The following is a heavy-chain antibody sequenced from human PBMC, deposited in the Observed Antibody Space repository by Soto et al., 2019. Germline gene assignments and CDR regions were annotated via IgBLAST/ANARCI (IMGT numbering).Heavy chain of an antibody. CDR1: GYTFTSYG. J-gene: IGHJ4*02. D-gene: IGHD6-13*01. CDR2: ISAYNGNT. CDR3: ARDWGVGIAAAGTRFDY. Sequence: QVQLVQSGAEVKKPGASVKVSCKASGYTFTSYGISWVRQAPGQGLERMGWISAYNGNTNYAQKLQGRVTMTTDTSTSTDYMELRSLRSDDTAVYYCARDWGVGIAAAGTRFDYWGQGTLVTVSS. V-gene: IGHV1-18*01.